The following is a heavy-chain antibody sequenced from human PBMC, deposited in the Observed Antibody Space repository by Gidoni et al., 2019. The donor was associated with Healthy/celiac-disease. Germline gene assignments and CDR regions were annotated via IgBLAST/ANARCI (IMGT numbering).Heavy chain of an antibody. CDR1: AFTFSSYA. Sequence: ELQLLESGGGWVQPGGSVSISCSASAFTFSSYAMSWVRQAPGKGREWVSAISGSGGSTYYADSVKGRFTISRDNSKNTLYLQMNSLRAEDTAVYYCAKSGIAAAGTGVYFQHWGQGTLVTVSS. D-gene: IGHD6-13*01. J-gene: IGHJ1*01. CDR2: ISGSGGST. CDR3: AKSGIAAAGTGVYFQH. V-gene: IGHV3-23*01.